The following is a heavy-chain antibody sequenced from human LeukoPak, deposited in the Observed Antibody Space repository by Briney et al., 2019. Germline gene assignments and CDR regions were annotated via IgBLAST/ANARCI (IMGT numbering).Heavy chain of an antibody. D-gene: IGHD1-14*01. CDR3: ARQPGGTAAFDI. CDR2: ISYTGGET. J-gene: IGHJ3*02. V-gene: IGHV4-59*08. CDR1: GGSINSYY. Sequence: SETLSLTYTVSGGSINSYYWSWIRQPPGKGLEWIGYISYTGGETNCNPSLKSRLTISIDTSKNQFSLMLTSVTAADTAVYYCARQPGGTAAFDIWAQGTMVTVFS.